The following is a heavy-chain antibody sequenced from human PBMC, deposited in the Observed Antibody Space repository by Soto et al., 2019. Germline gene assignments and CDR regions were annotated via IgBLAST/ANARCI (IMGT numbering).Heavy chain of an antibody. CDR3: ARDRYSYYDFWSGSLPYYYFGMDV. J-gene: IGHJ6*02. CDR1: GFTFSDYY. V-gene: IGHV3-11*01. Sequence: GGSLRLSCAASGFTFSDYYMSWIRQAPGKGLEWVSYISSSGSTIYYADPVKGRFTISRDNAKNSLYLQMNSLRAEDTAVYYCARDRYSYYDFWSGSLPYYYFGMDVWGQGTTVSVSS. D-gene: IGHD3-3*01. CDR2: ISSSGSTI.